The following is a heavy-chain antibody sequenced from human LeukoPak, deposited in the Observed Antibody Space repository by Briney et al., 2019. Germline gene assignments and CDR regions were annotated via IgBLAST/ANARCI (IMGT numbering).Heavy chain of an antibody. Sequence: GGSLRLSCAASGLTFSSYGMSWVRQAPGKGLEWVSAISVSGGSTYYADSVKGRFTISRDNSKNTLYLQMNSLRAEDTAVYFCAKSGYNRFDYWGQGTLVTVSS. CDR3: AKSGYNRFDY. J-gene: IGHJ4*02. CDR1: GLTFSSYG. CDR2: ISVSGGST. V-gene: IGHV3-23*01. D-gene: IGHD5-24*01.